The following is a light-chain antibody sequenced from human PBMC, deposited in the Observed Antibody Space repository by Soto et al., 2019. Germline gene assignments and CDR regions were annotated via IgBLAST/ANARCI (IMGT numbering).Light chain of an antibody. CDR3: HEYNTWPWT. CDR1: DTIGKN. V-gene: IGKV3-15*01. CDR2: GAS. Sequence: EIVLTESPATLSVYPGERATLSCRASDTIGKNLAWYQQKPGQPPRLLVFGASNRASKIPDRFRGRGSGTEFTLTISGLQSEDFAVYYCHEYNTWPWTIGQGTKVDIK. J-gene: IGKJ1*01.